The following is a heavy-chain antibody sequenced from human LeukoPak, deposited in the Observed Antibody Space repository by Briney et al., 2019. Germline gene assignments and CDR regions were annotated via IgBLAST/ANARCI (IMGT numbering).Heavy chain of an antibody. CDR2: IKQDGSEK. V-gene: IGHV3-7*03. CDR1: GFTFSSYW. D-gene: IGHD4-17*01. J-gene: IGHJ3*02. Sequence: GGSLRLSCAASGFTFSSYWMSWVRQAPGKGLEWVANIKQDGSEKYYVDSVKGRFTISRDNSKNTLYLQMNSLRVEDTVVYYCAKDTDDSGDYVDAFAIWGQGTVVTVAS. CDR3: AKDTDDSGDYVDAFAI.